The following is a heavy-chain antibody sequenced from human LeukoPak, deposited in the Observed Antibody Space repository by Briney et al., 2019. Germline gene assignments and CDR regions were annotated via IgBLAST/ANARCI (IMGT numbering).Heavy chain of an antibody. Sequence: PGGSLRLSRAASGFTFDDYGMSWVRQAPGKGLEWVSGINWNGGSTGYADSVKGRFTISRDNAKNSLYLQMNSLRAEDTALYYCAAYYDSSGYYLWWGQGTLVTVSS. J-gene: IGHJ4*02. CDR1: GFTFDDYG. CDR3: AAYYDSSGYYLW. CDR2: INWNGGST. V-gene: IGHV3-20*04. D-gene: IGHD3-22*01.